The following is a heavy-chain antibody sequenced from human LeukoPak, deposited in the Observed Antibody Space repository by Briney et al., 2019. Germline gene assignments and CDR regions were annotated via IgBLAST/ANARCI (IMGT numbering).Heavy chain of an antibody. J-gene: IGHJ4*02. CDR2: INTNTGNP. Sequence: ASVKVSCKASGYTFTSYAMNWVRQAPGQGLEWMGWINTNTGNPTYAQGFTGRFVFSLDTSVSTAYLQISSLKAEDTAVYYCARFLMVRGVYCLGYWGQGTLVTVSS. V-gene: IGHV7-4-1*02. CDR3: ARFLMVRGVYCLGY. D-gene: IGHD3-10*01. CDR1: GYTFTSYA.